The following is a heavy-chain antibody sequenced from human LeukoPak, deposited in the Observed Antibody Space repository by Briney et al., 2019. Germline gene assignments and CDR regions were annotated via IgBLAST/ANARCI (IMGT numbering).Heavy chain of an antibody. V-gene: IGHV5-51*01. CDR2: IYPGDSDT. CDR1: GYRFTSYW. Sequence: GESLKISCKGSGYRFTSYWIAWVRQMPGKGLEWMGIIYPGDSDTRYSPSFQGQVTISADKSISTAYLQWSSLKASDSAMYYCAIMATITGFFDYWGQGTLVHVSS. CDR3: AIMATITGFFDY. D-gene: IGHD5-24*01. J-gene: IGHJ4*02.